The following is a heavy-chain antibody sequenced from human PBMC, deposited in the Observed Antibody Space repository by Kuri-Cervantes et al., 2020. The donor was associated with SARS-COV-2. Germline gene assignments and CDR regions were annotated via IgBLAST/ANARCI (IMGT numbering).Heavy chain of an antibody. CDR2: VYYNGNT. CDR1: GGSISSGGYY. V-gene: IGHV4-39*01. CDR3: ARHGLRYYGSGSLTTFDY. D-gene: IGHD3-10*01. Sequence: SETLSLTCTVSGGSISSGGYYWSWVRQHPGRGPEWIGYVYYNGNTFYNPSLKSRVTISVDTSKNQFSLKLSSVTAADTAVYYCARHGLRYYGSGSLTTFDYWGQGTLVTVSS. J-gene: IGHJ4*02.